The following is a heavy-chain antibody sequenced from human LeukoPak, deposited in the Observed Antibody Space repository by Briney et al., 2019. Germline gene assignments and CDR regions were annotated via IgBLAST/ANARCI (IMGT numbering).Heavy chain of an antibody. CDR3: ARHHPILGLY. J-gene: IGHJ4*02. Sequence: SETLSLTCAVYGGSFSGYYWSWIRQPAGKGLEWIGRIYTSGSTNYNPSLKSRVTISVDTSKNQFSLKLSSVTAADTAVYYCARHHPILGLYWGQGTLVTVSS. CDR2: IYTSGST. V-gene: IGHV4-59*10. D-gene: IGHD3/OR15-3a*01. CDR1: GGSFSGYY.